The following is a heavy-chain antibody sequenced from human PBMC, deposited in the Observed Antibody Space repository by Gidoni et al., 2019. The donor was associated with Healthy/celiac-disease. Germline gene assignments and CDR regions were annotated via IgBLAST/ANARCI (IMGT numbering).Heavy chain of an antibody. J-gene: IGHJ5*02. V-gene: IGHV1-69*02. CDR2: IIPILGIA. CDR3: ANEVGATFRAWFDP. CDR1: GGTFSSYT. D-gene: IGHD1-26*01. Sequence: QVQLVQSGAAVKKPGSSVKVSCKASGGTFSSYTISWVRQAPGQGLEWMGRIIPILGIANYAQKFQGRVTITADKSTSTAYMELSSLRSEDTAVYYCANEVGATFRAWFDPWGQGTLVTVSS.